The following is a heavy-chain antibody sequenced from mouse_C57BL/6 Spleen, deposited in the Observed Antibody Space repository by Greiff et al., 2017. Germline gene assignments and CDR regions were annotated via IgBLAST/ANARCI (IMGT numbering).Heavy chain of an antibody. J-gene: IGHJ3*01. CDR2: ISYDGSN. CDR1: GYSITSGYY. Sequence: EVKLQESGPGLVKPSQSLSLTCSVTGYSITSGYYWNWIRQFPGNKLEWMGYISYDGSNNYNPSLKNRISITRDTSKNQFFLKLNSVTTEDTATYCCAAGDWFAYWGQGTLVTVSA. CDR3: AAGDWFAY. V-gene: IGHV3-6*01.